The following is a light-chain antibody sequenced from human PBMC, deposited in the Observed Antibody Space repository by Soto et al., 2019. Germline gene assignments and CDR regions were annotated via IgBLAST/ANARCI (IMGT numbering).Light chain of an antibody. CDR2: DVS. V-gene: IGLV2-14*01. Sequence: QSVLTQPASVSGSPGQSITISCTGTSSDDGGYNYVSWYQQHPGKAPKLMIYDVSNRPSGVSNRFSGSKSGNTASLTISGLQAEVESDYYCSSYTSSSSWVFGGGTKVTVL. CDR3: SSYTSSSSWV. J-gene: IGLJ3*02. CDR1: SSDDGGYNY.